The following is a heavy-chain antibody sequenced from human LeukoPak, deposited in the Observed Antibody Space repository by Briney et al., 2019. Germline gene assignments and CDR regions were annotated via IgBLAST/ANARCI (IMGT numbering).Heavy chain of an antibody. D-gene: IGHD3-3*01. V-gene: IGHV4-30-4*01. CDR1: GGSISSGDYY. CDR2: IYYSGST. CDR3: ARVEAIFGVVFDY. Sequence: SETLSLTCTVSGGSISSGDYYWSWIRQPPGKGLEWIGYIYYSGSTYYDPSLKSRVTISVDTSKNQFSLKLSSVTAADTAVYYCARVEAIFGVVFDYWGQGTLVTVSS. J-gene: IGHJ4*02.